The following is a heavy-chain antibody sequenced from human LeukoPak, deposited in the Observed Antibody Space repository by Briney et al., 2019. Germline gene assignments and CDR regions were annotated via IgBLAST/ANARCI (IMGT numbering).Heavy chain of an antibody. CDR2: ISRSGNTI. CDR3: ARDPDDSYGYGDY. D-gene: IGHD5-18*01. V-gene: IGHV3-48*03. Sequence: SLRLSCAPSGFTFSSYEMNWVRQAPGKGLEWVSYISRSGNTIYYADSVKGRFTISRDNAKNSLYLQMNSLRAEDTAVYYCARDPDDSYGYGDYWGQGTLVTVSS. J-gene: IGHJ4*02. CDR1: GFTFSSYE.